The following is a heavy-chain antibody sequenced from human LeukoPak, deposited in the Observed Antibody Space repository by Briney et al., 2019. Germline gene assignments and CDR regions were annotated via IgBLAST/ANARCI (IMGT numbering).Heavy chain of an antibody. D-gene: IGHD5-24*01. CDR2: ISTSSSDI. J-gene: IGHJ6*03. CDR3: ARDSRDGAMDV. V-gene: IGHV3-21*01. Sequence: PGGSLRLSCAASGFTFSSYSMNWVRQAPGKGPEWVSTISTSSSDIYYVDSVKGRFTISRDNAKNSLYLQMNSLRAEDTAVYYCARDSRDGAMDVWGKGTTVTVSS. CDR1: GFTFSSYS.